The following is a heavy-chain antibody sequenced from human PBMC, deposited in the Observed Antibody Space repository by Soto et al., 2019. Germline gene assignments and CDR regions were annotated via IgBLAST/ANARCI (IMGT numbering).Heavy chain of an antibody. CDR3: ARGYSSSAWNYYYGMDV. J-gene: IGHJ6*02. V-gene: IGHV1-2*02. D-gene: IGHD6-6*01. CDR2: INPNSGGT. CDR1: GYTFTGYY. Sequence: GASVKVSCKASGYTFTGYYMHWVRQAPGQGLEWMGWINPNSGGTNYAQKFQGRVTMTRDTSISTAYMELSRLRSDDTAVYYCARGYSSSAWNYYYGMDVWGQGTTVTVSS.